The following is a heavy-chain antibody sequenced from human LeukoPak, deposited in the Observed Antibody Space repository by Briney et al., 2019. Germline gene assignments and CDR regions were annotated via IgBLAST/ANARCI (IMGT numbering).Heavy chain of an antibody. V-gene: IGHV1-69*13. CDR2: IIPIFGTA. Sequence: SVKVSCKASGGTFSSYAISWVRQAPGQGLEWMGGIIPIFGTANYAQKFQGRITITADESTSTAYMELSSLRSEDTAVYYCARAFSGDVNMDVWGKGTTVTVSS. J-gene: IGHJ6*03. D-gene: IGHD1-26*01. CDR3: ARAFSGDVNMDV. CDR1: GGTFSSYA.